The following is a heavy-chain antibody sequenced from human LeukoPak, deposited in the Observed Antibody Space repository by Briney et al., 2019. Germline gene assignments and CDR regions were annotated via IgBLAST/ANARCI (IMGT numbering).Heavy chain of an antibody. J-gene: IGHJ6*02. CDR1: GFTFSKYG. Sequence: GGSLRLSCAASGFTFSKYGMQWVRQAPGKGLEWVAVIWSDGSDRHYADSVKGRFTISRDNSKNTVSLEMNSLRVEDTAVYFCARDLGGSPYYYGLDVWGLGLTVTVSS. D-gene: IGHD1-26*01. CDR2: IWSDGSDR. V-gene: IGHV3-33*01. CDR3: ARDLGGSPYYYGLDV.